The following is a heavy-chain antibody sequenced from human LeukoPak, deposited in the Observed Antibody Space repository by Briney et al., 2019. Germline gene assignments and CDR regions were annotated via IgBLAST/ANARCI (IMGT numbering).Heavy chain of an antibody. J-gene: IGHJ3*02. CDR1: GGTFSRYA. V-gene: IGHV1-69*13. D-gene: IGHD2-15*01. CDR2: IIPIFGTA. CDR3: AREGPVVVVAATRNAFDI. Sequence: ASVKVSCKASGGTFSRYAISWVRQAPGQGLEWMGGIIPIFGTANYAQKFQGRVTITADESTSTAYMELSSLRSEDTAVYYCAREGPVVVVAATRNAFDIWGQGTMVTVSS.